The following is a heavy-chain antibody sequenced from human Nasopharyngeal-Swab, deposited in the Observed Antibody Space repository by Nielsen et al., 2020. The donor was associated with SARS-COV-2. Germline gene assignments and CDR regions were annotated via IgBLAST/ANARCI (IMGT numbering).Heavy chain of an antibody. D-gene: IGHD3-10*01. J-gene: IGHJ5*02. V-gene: IGHV1-69*13. CDR1: GRTFSSYA. CDR3: ARGGGTMVRGVIITVWFDP. Sequence: SSVKVSCKASGRTFSSYAISWVRQAPGQGLEWMGGIIPIFGTANYAQKFQGRVTMTADESTSTAYMELSSLRSEDTAVYYCARGGGTMVRGVIITVWFDPWGQGTLVTVSS. CDR2: IIPIFGTA.